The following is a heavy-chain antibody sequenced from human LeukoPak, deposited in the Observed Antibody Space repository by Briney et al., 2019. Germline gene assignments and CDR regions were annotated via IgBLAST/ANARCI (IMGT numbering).Heavy chain of an antibody. CDR2: IYYSGST. CDR1: GGSISSYC. Sequence: SETLSLTCTVSGGSISSYCWSWIRQPPGKGLEWIGYIYYSGSTNYNPSLKSRLSISVDRSKNQFSLKLKSVTAADTAVYYCARDNSALDYWGQGTLVTVSS. D-gene: IGHD2-21*01. CDR3: ARDNSALDY. V-gene: IGHV4-59*01. J-gene: IGHJ4*02.